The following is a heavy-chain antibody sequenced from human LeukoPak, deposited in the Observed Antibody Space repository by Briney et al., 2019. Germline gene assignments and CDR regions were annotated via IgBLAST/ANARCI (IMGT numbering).Heavy chain of an antibody. CDR3: ARDSRTNYRNAFDI. CDR1: GYTFTGYY. D-gene: IGHD5-24*01. J-gene: IGHJ3*02. V-gene: IGHV1-2*02. CDR2: INPNSGGT. Sequence: ASVKVSCKASGYTFTGYYMHWVRQAPGQGLEWMGWINPNSGGTNYAQKFQGRVTMTRDTSISTAYMELSRLRSDDTAVYYCARDSRTNYRNAFDIWGQGTMVTVSS.